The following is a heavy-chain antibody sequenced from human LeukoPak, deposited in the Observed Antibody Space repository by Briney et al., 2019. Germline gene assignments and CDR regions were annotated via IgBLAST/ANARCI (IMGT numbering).Heavy chain of an antibody. CDR1: GYTFTGYY. CDR3: ARDSPNEGILWWSIDY. D-gene: IGHD2-21*01. Sequence: ASVKVSCKASGYTFTGYYMHWVRQAPGQGLEWMGWINPNSGGTNYAQKFQGRVTMTRDTSISTAYMELSRLRSDDTAVYYCARDSPNEGILWWSIDYWGQGTPVTVSS. CDR2: INPNSGGT. V-gene: IGHV1-2*02. J-gene: IGHJ4*02.